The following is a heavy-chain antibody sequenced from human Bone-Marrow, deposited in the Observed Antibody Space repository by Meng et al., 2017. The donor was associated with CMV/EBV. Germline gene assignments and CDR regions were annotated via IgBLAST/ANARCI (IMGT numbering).Heavy chain of an antibody. CDR1: GFTFSSYS. D-gene: IGHD1-26*01. V-gene: IGHV3-21*01. CDR2: ISSSSSYI. CDR3: ARDRRVGAIGGAFDI. J-gene: IGHJ3*02. Sequence: GGSLRLSCAASGFTFSSYSMNWVRQAPGKGLEWVSSISSSSSYIYYADSVKGRFTISRDNAKNSLYLQMNSLRAEDTAVYYCARDRRVGAIGGAFDIWGQGTRVTGSS.